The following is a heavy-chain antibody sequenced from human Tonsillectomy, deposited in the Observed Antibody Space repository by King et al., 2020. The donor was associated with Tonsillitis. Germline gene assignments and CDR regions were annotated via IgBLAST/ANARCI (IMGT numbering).Heavy chain of an antibody. CDR1: GFTFDDYA. CDR2: ISGDGGKT. Sequence: VQLVESGGGVVQPGGSLRLSCATSGFTFDDYAMHWVRQAPGKGLEWVSLISGDGGKTFYTDSVKGRFTISIDNSKNSLYLQMNSLRTEDTALYYCVKDDQFGQTGYYYMDVWGKGTTVTVSS. J-gene: IGHJ6*03. V-gene: IGHV3-43*02. D-gene: IGHD3-10*01. CDR3: VKDDQFGQTGYYYMDV.